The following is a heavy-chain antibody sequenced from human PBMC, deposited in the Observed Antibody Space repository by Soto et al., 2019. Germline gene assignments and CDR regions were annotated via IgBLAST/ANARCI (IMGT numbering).Heavy chain of an antibody. CDR1: GFTFSSYS. V-gene: IGHV3-48*01. J-gene: IGHJ4*02. CDR2: ISSSSSTI. CDR3: ARDSPGYSSGWYDY. Sequence: PGGSLRLSCAASGFTFSSYSVNWVRQAPGKGLEWVSYISSSSSTIYYADSVKGRFTISRDNAKNSLYLQMNSLRAEDTAVYYCARDSPGYSSGWYDYWGQGTLVTVSS. D-gene: IGHD6-19*01.